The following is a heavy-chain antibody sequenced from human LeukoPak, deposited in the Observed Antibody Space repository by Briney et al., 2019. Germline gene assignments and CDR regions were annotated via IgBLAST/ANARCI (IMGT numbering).Heavy chain of an antibody. CDR2: ISSDGSNK. V-gene: IGHV3-30*18. D-gene: IGHD1-26*01. CDR3: AKEVIVGVSFDY. Sequence: PGGSLRLSCAASGFTFSSYAMHWVRQAPGEGLEWVAVISSDGSNKYYADSVKGRFTISRDNSKNTLYLQMNSLRAEDTAVYYCAKEVIVGVSFDYWGQGTLVTVSS. J-gene: IGHJ4*02. CDR1: GFTFSSYA.